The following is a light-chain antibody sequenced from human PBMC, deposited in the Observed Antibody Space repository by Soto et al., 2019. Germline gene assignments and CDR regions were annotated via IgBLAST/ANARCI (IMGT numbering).Light chain of an antibody. CDR1: QSVSSNY. J-gene: IGKJ4*01. CDR2: GAS. V-gene: IGKV3-20*01. Sequence: EIVLTQSPGTLYSSTGERATLSCRASQSVSSNYLAWYQQKPGQAPRLLIYGASSRASGIPDRFSGGGSGTDFTLTISRLEPEDFAVYFCQQYGTSPLAFGGGTKVEIK. CDR3: QQYGTSPLA.